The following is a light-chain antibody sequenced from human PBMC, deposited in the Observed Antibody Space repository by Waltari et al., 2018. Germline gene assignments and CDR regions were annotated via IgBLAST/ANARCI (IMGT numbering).Light chain of an antibody. CDR1: SSAVGGYNN. J-gene: IGLJ2*01. Sequence: QSALTQPASVSGSPGQSITIFCTGTSSAVGGYNNVSWYQQHPGKAPKLIIFDVTNRASGVSNRFSGSKSGNTAFLTISGLQTEDEADYYCSSYTSSSTQVFGGGTRLTVL. CDR3: SSYTSSSTQV. CDR2: DVT. V-gene: IGLV2-14*03.